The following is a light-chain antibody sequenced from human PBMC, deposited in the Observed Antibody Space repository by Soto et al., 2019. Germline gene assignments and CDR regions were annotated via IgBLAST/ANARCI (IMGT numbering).Light chain of an antibody. CDR2: DVS. J-gene: IGLJ1*01. Sequence: QSVLTQPASVSGSPGQSITISCTGTSSDVGGYNYVSWYQQHPGKAPKLMIYDVSNRPSGVSNRFSGSKSGNTASLTISGFQAEDEADYYCSSYTSSRDYVFGTGTKVTVL. V-gene: IGLV2-14*01. CDR3: SSYTSSRDYV. CDR1: SSDVGGYNY.